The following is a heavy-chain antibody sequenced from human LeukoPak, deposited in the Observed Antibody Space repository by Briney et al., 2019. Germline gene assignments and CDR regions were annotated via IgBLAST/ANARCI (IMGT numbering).Heavy chain of an antibody. D-gene: IGHD4-23*01. J-gene: IGHJ6*03. Sequence: PSETLSLTCTVSGGSISSGSYYWSWIRQPAGKGLEWIGRIYTSGGTNYNPSLKSRVTISVDTSKNQFSLKLSSVTAADTAVYYCARFVSGNSGYYYYYMDVWGKGTTVTISS. CDR2: IYTSGGT. CDR1: GGSISSGSYY. CDR3: ARFVSGNSGYYYYYMDV. V-gene: IGHV4-61*02.